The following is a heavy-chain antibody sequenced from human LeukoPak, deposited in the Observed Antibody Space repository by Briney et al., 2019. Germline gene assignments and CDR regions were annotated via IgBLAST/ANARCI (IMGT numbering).Heavy chain of an antibody. CDR2: IISIYGTA. CDR3: ARDSGFQTLSYCSTSNCYYMDV. D-gene: IGHD2-2*01. V-gene: IGHV1-69*05. CDR1: GGTFIIYA. J-gene: IGHJ6*03. Sequence: SVTVSCTAPGGTFIIYAISWVRQAPGEGLEWVGGIISIYGTANYAQKFHDRITITTDEAKSTNYMDLSSLRSEDTAVYYCARDSGFQTLSYCSTSNCYYMDVWGKGTTVTVSS.